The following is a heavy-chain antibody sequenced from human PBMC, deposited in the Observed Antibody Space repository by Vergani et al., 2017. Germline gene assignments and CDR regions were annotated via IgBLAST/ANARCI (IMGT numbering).Heavy chain of an antibody. V-gene: IGHV3-23*01. J-gene: IGHJ4*02. CDR2: ISRDGGST. CDR1: GFTFSTFA. Sequence: EVHLLESGGGLVHSGGSLRFPCAASGFTFSTFAMPWVPQAPGKGLEWVSTISRDGGSTYYADSVKGRFTISRDNSKNTLSLQMNSLTAEDTAIYYCAGPQGTSAYYYGGFDYWGQGILVTVSS. CDR3: AGPQGTSAYYYGGFDY. D-gene: IGHD3-22*01.